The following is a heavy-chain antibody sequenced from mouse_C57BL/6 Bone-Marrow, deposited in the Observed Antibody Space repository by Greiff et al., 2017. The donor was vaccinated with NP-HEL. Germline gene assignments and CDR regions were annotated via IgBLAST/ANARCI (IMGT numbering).Heavy chain of an antibody. CDR1: GYTFTSYW. V-gene: IGHV1-59*01. J-gene: IGHJ3*01. CDR2: IDPSDSYT. Sequence: QVQLQQPGAELVRPGTSVKLSCKASGYTFTSYWMHWVKQRPGQGLEWIGGIDPSDSYTNYNQQFKGKATLTVDTSSSTAYMQLSSLTSEASAVYYSARGAFAYWGQGTLVTVSA. CDR3: ARGAFAY.